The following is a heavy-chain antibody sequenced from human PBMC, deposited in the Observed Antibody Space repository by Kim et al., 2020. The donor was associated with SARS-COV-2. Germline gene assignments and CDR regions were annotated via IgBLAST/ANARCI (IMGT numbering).Heavy chain of an antibody. D-gene: IGHD4-17*01. V-gene: IGHV4-39*01. CDR1: GGSISSSSYY. CDR2: IYYSGST. J-gene: IGHJ3*02. CDR3: ARHFTTVTTPHDAFDI. Sequence: SETLSLTCTVSGGSISSSSYYWGWIRQPPGKGLEWIGSIYYSGSTYYNPSLKSRVTISVDTSKNQFSLKLSSVTAADTAVYYCARHFTTVTTPHDAFDIWGQGTMVTVSS.